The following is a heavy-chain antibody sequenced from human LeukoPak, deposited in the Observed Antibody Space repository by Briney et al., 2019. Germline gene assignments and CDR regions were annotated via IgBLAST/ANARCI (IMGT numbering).Heavy chain of an antibody. D-gene: IGHD3-22*01. CDR3: ARGRYDSVWGYYYYMDV. CDR1: GGSISSSSYY. J-gene: IGHJ6*03. Sequence: PSETLSLTCTVSGGSISSSSYYWGWIRQPPGKGLEWIGSIYYSGSTYYNPSLKSRVTISVDTSKNQFSLKLSSVTAADAAVYYCARGRYDSVWGYYYYMDVWGKGTTVTVSS. V-gene: IGHV4-39*07. CDR2: IYYSGST.